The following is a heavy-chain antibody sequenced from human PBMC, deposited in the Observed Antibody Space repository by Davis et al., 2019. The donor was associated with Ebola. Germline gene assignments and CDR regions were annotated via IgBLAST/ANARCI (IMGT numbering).Heavy chain of an antibody. V-gene: IGHV1-2*06. CDR2: VILKSGAT. Sequence: ASVQVSCQASRYTFTDYNIHWPRQAPGQGLEWLGRVILKSGATNYAQKFQGRVTMTRDTSISTVYMELSSLRYDDTADYYCARGHNYAHEYWGQGTLVTVS. CDR1: RYTFTDYN. J-gene: IGHJ4*02. CDR3: ARGHNYAHEY. D-gene: IGHD4-11*01.